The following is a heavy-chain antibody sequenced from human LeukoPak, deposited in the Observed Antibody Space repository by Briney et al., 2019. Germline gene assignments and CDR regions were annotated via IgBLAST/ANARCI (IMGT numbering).Heavy chain of an antibody. J-gene: IGHJ5*02. CDR1: GGTFSSYA. CDR2: IIPILGIA. Sequence: SVKVSCKASGGTFSSYAISWERQAPGQGLEWMGRIIPILGIANYAQKFQGRVTITADKSTSTAYMELSSLRSEDTAVYYCANTYSSSWFGPWGQGTLVTVSS. D-gene: IGHD6-13*01. V-gene: IGHV1-69*04. CDR3: ANTYSSSWFGP.